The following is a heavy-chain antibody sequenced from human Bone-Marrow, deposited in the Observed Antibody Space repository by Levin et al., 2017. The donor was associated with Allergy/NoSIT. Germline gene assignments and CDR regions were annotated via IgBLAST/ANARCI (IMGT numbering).Heavy chain of an antibody. CDR1: GFSFSNYG. V-gene: IGHV3-30*18. Sequence: PGGSLRLSCAASGFSFSNYGMHWVRQAPGKGLEWVALISYDGTNKWFGDSAKGRFTISRDNSKNMLFLQMNSLRPEDTAVYYCAKEDVKLRYGIDYWGQGTLVTVSS. CDR2: ISYDGTNK. D-gene: IGHD1-1*01. J-gene: IGHJ4*02. CDR3: AKEDVKLRYGIDY.